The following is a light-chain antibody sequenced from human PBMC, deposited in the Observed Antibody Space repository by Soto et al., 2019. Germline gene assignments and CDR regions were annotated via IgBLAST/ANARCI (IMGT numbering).Light chain of an antibody. J-gene: IGKJ1*01. V-gene: IGKV1-39*01. CDR1: QSISSY. Sequence: EIRMTQSASSLSASVGDGVTIXCRASQSISSYLTWYQQKPGKAPKLLIYAASSLQSGVPSRFSGSGSGTDFTLTISSLQPEDFATYYCQQYNTFSPTFGQGTKVDIK. CDR2: AAS. CDR3: QQYNTFSPT.